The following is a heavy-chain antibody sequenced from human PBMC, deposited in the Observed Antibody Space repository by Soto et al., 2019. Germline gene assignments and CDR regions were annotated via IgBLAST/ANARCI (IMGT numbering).Heavy chain of an antibody. Sequence: QVQLQESGPGLVKPSETLSLTCTVSGGSISSYYWSWIRQPPGKGLEWIGYTYYSGSTNYNPSLRSRVTIYVDTSKNQFSLKLSSVTAADTAVYYCARDPDFGAFDIWGQGTMVTVSS. D-gene: IGHD3-10*01. CDR2: TYYSGST. CDR3: ARDPDFGAFDI. V-gene: IGHV4-59*01. J-gene: IGHJ3*02. CDR1: GGSISSYY.